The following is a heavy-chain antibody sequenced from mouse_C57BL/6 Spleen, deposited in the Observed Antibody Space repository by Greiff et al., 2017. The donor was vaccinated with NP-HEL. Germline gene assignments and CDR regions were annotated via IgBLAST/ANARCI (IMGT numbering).Heavy chain of an antibody. J-gene: IGHJ1*03. Sequence: VQLQQSGPELVKPGASVKMSCKASGYTFTDYNMHWVKQSHGKSLEWIGYINPNNGGTSYNQKFKGKATLTVNKSSSTAYMELRSLTSEDSAVYYCARLRILNWYFDVWGTGTTVTVSS. CDR1: GYTFTDYN. CDR2: INPNNGGT. V-gene: IGHV1-22*01. CDR3: ARLRILNWYFDV.